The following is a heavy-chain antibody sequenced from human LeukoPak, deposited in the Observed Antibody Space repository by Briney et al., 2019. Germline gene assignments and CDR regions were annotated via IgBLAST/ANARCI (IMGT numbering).Heavy chain of an antibody. J-gene: IGHJ6*03. Sequence: GESLKISCKGSGYSFTSYWIGWVRQMPGKGLEWMGIIYPGDSDTRYSPSFQGQVTVSADKSISTAYLQWSSLKASDTAMYYCARQVEDGSGSYYNDHYYYYYMDVWGKGTTVTVSS. CDR3: ARQVEDGSGSYYNDHYYYYYMDV. D-gene: IGHD3-10*01. CDR1: GYSFTSYW. CDR2: IYPGDSDT. V-gene: IGHV5-51*01.